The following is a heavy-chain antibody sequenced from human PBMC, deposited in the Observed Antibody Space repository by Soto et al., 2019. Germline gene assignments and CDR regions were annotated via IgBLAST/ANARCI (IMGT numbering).Heavy chain of an antibody. CDR1: GYTFTTSA. J-gene: IGHJ5*02. CDR2: INVGNGYT. D-gene: IGHD6-19*01. V-gene: IGHV1-3*01. Sequence: GASVKVSCKASGYTFTTSAMHWVRQAPGQGLEWMGRINVGNGYTKYSQKFQGRLTITSDTSASTAYMELSSLTSEDTAVYYCARDQSSGWGNWFDPWGQGTLVTVSS. CDR3: ARDQSSGWGNWFDP.